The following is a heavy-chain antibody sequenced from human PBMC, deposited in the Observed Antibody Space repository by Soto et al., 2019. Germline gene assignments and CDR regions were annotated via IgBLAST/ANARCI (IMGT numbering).Heavy chain of an antibody. D-gene: IGHD3-22*01. Sequence: PSETLSLTCTVSGGSVSSGSYYWSWVRQPPGKGLEWIGYTYYCGSTKYNPSLKSQVTISVDTSKNQFSLKLSSVTAADTAVYYCARVPYYYDSSGYSAPSLYYFDYWGQGTLVTVSS. CDR2: TYYCGST. V-gene: IGHV4-61*01. CDR1: GGSVSSGSYY. CDR3: ARVPYYYDSSGYSAPSLYYFDY. J-gene: IGHJ4*02.